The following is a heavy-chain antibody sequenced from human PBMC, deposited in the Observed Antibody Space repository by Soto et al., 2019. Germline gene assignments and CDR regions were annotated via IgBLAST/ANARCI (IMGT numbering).Heavy chain of an antibody. CDR1: GFTFSSYG. D-gene: IGHD2-21*02. J-gene: IGHJ2*01. Sequence: QVQLVESGGGVVQPGRSLRLSCAASGFTFSSYGMHWVRQAPGKGLEWVAVIWYDGSNKYYAESVKGRFTISRDTSKNTLYLQMNGRRAEDTAVFYCARGWYCGGDCYEWYFDLWGRGTLVTVSS. CDR2: IWYDGSNK. CDR3: ARGWYCGGDCYEWYFDL. V-gene: IGHV3-33*01.